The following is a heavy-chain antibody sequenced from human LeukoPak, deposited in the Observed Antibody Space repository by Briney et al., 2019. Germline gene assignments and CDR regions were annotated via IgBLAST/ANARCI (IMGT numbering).Heavy chain of an antibody. V-gene: IGHV3-48*03. CDR3: AKDRYDTSVWPYYYAMDV. Sequence: PGGSLRLSCAASGFTFSSYEMNWVRQAPGKWQEWVSYISSSGSTIYYADSVKGRFTISRDNAKNSLYLQMNSLRAEDTALYYCAKDRYDTSVWPYYYAMDVWGQGTTVTVSS. CDR1: GFTFSSYE. CDR2: ISSSGSTI. D-gene: IGHD3-22*01. J-gene: IGHJ6*02.